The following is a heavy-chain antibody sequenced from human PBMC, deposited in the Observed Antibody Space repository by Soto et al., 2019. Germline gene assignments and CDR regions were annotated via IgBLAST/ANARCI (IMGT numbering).Heavy chain of an antibody. V-gene: IGHV1-3*05. D-gene: IGHD6-19*01. CDR1: GYTFTSYA. Sequence: QVQLVQSGAEEKKPGASVKVSCKASGYTFTSYAMHWVRQAPGQRLEWMGWINSGNGNTKYSQKFQGRVTITRDTYWSTDYMWLSSFRSEDRAVYSCARHGSGWDYWGHGALVYVSS. CDR3: ARHGSGWDY. CDR2: INSGNGNT. J-gene: IGHJ4*01.